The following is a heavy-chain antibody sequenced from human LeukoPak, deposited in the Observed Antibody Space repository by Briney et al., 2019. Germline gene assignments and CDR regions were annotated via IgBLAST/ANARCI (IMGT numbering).Heavy chain of an antibody. J-gene: IGHJ6*02. CDR1: GFTFSGYN. CDR3: TRDSRYTYGYYGMDV. V-gene: IGHV3-21*01. Sequence: GGSLRLSCAASGFTFSGYNMNWVRQAPGKGLEWVSSISSSTTYIYYADSVKGRFTISRDNAKNSLYLQMNSLRAEDTAMYYCTRDSRYTYGYYGMDVWGQGTTVTVSS. D-gene: IGHD5-18*01. CDR2: ISSSTTYI.